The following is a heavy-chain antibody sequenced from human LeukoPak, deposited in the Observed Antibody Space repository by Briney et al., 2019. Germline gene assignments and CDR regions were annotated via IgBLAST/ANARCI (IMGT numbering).Heavy chain of an antibody. D-gene: IGHD2-8*01. J-gene: IGHJ4*02. CDR2: ISYDGSNK. CDR3: ARDTSGYCTNGVCYDFDY. Sequence: GGSLRLSCAASGFTFSSYAMHWVRQAPGKGLEWVAVISYDGSNKYYADSVKGRLTISRDNSKNTLYLQMNSLRAEDTAVYYCARDTSGYCTNGVCYDFDYWGQGTLVTVSP. V-gene: IGHV3-30*01. CDR1: GFTFSSYA.